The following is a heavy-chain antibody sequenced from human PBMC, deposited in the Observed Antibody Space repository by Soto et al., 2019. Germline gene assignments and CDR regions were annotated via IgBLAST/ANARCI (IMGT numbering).Heavy chain of an antibody. CDR2: VSHDGRNK. Sequence: VQLVESGGGVVQPGRSLRLSCAASGFTFSDYAMHWVRQAPGKGLEWVAVVSHDGRNKHYADSVKGRFTISRDSSKKAVSLEMSSLRAEDTGVYYCAKGGRQWLVTSDFNYWGQGALVTVSS. D-gene: IGHD6-19*01. J-gene: IGHJ4*02. CDR1: GFTFSDYA. V-gene: IGHV3-30*18. CDR3: AKGGRQWLVTSDFNY.